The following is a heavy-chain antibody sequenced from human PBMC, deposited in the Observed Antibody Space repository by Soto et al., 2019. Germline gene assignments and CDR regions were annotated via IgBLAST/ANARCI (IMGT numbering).Heavy chain of an antibody. CDR3: AREGRWYLDY. Sequence: SETLSLTCSVSGGSISSGYYYWSWIRQPPGKGLEWIGNIYYSGSTYYNPSLKSRVTISVDTSKNQFSLKLSSVTAADTAVYYCAREGRWYLDYWGQGTLVTVSS. CDR1: GGSISSGYYY. CDR2: IYYSGST. V-gene: IGHV4-30-4*01. J-gene: IGHJ4*02. D-gene: IGHD4-17*01.